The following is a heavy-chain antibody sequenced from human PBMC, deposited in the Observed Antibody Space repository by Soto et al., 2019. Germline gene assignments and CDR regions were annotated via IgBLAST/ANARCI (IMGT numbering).Heavy chain of an antibody. V-gene: IGHV2-5*02. D-gene: IGHD6-13*01. CDR3: AHSQPPPLPYSSSWSGGECWFDP. J-gene: IGHJ5*02. CDR2: IYWDDDK. Sequence: QITLKESGPTLVKPTQTLTLTCTFSGFSLSTSGVGVGWIRQPPGKALEWLALIYWDDDKRYSPSLKSRLTITKDTSKNQVVLTMTNMDPVDTATYYCAHSQPPPLPYSSSWSGGECWFDPWGQGTLVTVSS. CDR1: GFSLSTSGVG.